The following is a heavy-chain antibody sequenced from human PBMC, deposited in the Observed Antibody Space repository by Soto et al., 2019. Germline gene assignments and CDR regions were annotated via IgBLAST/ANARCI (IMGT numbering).Heavy chain of an antibody. CDR3: ARGYGGNSNGEYFHH. J-gene: IGHJ1*01. D-gene: IGHD1-20*01. CDR2: IYYSGST. V-gene: IGHV4-31*03. Sequence: QVQLQESGPGLVKPSQTLSLTCTVSGGSISSDNYYWSWIRQHPGKGLEWIGYIYYSGSTYYNPSLKSRVTISIDTSKNLFSLELTSVTAADTAMFYCARGYGGNSNGEYFHHWGQGTLVTVSS. CDR1: GGSISSDNYY.